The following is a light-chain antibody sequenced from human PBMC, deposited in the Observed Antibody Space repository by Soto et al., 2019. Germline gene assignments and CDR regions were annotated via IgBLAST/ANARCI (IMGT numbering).Light chain of an antibody. CDR2: DVS. V-gene: IGLV2-11*01. CDR3: CSYGGTFYV. CDR1: SSDVDDYNY. Sequence: QSALTQPRSVSGSPGQSVTISCTGTSSDVDDYNYVSWFQQHPGKAPKLMIYDVSERPSGVPDRFSGSKSCNTASLTISGLQAEDEADYYCCSYGGTFYVFGTGTKLTVL. J-gene: IGLJ1*01.